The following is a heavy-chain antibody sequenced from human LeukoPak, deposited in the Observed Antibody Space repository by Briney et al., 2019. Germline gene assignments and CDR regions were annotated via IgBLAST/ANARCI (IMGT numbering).Heavy chain of an antibody. Sequence: PSETLSLTCAVYGGSFSGYYWSWIRQPPGKGLEWIGEINHSGSTNYNPSLKSRVTISVDTSKNQFSLKLSSVTAADTAVYYCARSSRVLRYFDYWGQGTLVTVSP. J-gene: IGHJ4*02. D-gene: IGHD3-9*01. CDR1: GGSFSGYY. CDR3: ARSSRVLRYFDY. CDR2: INHSGST. V-gene: IGHV4-34*01.